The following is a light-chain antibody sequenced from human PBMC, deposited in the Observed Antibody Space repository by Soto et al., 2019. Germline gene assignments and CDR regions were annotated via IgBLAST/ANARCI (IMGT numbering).Light chain of an antibody. J-gene: IGLJ2*01. Sequence: QSALTQPASVSGSPGQSMTISCTGTSSDVGGYNYVSWYQQHPGKAPKVMIYEVSNRPSGVSNRFSGSKSGNTASLTISGLQAEDEAEYYCSSYTTSSSLVFGEGTKLTVL. V-gene: IGLV2-14*01. CDR1: SSDVGGYNY. CDR2: EVS. CDR3: SSYTTSSSLV.